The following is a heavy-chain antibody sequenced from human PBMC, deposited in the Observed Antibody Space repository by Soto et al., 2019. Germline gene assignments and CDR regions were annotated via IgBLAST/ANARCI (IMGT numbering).Heavy chain of an antibody. Sequence: SETLSLTCAVSGYSISSSYYWGWIRQSPGKGLEWIGTIYHSGSTYYNPSLRSRVTISVDTSKNQFSLQLRSVTAADTAVYYCARVPSHQGITIFGVVIQSQPTSNYYYGMDVWGQGTTVTVSS. CDR2: IYHSGST. CDR1: GYSISSSYY. J-gene: IGHJ6*02. CDR3: ARVPSHQGITIFGVVIQSQPTSNYYYGMDV. D-gene: IGHD3-3*01. V-gene: IGHV4-38-2*01.